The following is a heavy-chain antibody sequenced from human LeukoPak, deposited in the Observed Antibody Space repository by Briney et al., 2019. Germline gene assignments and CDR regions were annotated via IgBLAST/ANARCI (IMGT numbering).Heavy chain of an antibody. CDR2: IYYSGST. V-gene: IGHV4-59*01. Sequence: SETLSLTCTVSGGSISSYYWSWIRQPPGKGLEWIGYIYYSGSTNYNPSLKSRVTISVDTSKNQFSLKLSSVTAADTAVYYCARVAAQHFDYWGQGTLVTVSS. J-gene: IGHJ4*02. CDR1: GGSISSYY. CDR3: ARVAAQHFDY.